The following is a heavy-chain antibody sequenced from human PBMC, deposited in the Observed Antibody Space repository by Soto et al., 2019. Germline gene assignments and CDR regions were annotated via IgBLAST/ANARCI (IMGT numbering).Heavy chain of an antibody. CDR1: GGSITNYY. CDR3: ARHGFGPLHGLVDV. Sequence: QVQLQESGPGLVKPSETLSLTCTVSGGSITNYYCSWFRQPPGQGLEWIGYINYDGYSAYNLSLKRRVTLSMDASKTKFSLMLESVTATDTAVYYCARHGFGPLHGLVDVWGPGTTVIVSS. V-gene: IGHV4-59*08. J-gene: IGHJ6*02. D-gene: IGHD3-10*01. CDR2: INYDGYS.